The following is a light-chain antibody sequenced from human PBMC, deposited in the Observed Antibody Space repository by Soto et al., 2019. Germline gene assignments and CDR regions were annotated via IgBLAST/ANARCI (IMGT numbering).Light chain of an antibody. V-gene: IGKV3-11*01. J-gene: IGKJ2*01. Sequence: EIVLTQSPATLSLSPGERATLSCRASQSVSSYLAWYQQKPGQAPRLLIYDASNRATGIPARFSGSGSGTDFTLCISRLEHEDFAVYYCQQRSNWPPYTFGQGTKLEIK. CDR2: DAS. CDR3: QQRSNWPPYT. CDR1: QSVSSY.